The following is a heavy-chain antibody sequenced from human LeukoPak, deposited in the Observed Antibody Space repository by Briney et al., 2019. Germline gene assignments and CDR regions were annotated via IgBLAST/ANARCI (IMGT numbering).Heavy chain of an antibody. D-gene: IGHD6-19*01. Sequence: ASVKVSCKASGYSFSSYGISWVRQAPGQGLEWMGWISAYNGNTKYAQKLQGRVTMTTDTSTSTAYMELRSLRSDDTAVYYCARDRRASGWYVDQNDAFDIWGQGTMVTVSS. CDR2: ISAYNGNT. CDR3: ARDRRASGWYVDQNDAFDI. V-gene: IGHV1-18*01. CDR1: GYSFSSYG. J-gene: IGHJ3*02.